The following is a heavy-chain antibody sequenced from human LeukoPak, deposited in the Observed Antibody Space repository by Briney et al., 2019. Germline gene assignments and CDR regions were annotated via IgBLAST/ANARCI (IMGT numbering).Heavy chain of an antibody. D-gene: IGHD3-10*01. V-gene: IGHV4-59*12. CDR2: IYYSGST. Sequence: SETLSLTCTVSGGSISSYYWSWIRQPPGRGLEWIGSIYYSGSTYYNPSLKSRVTISVDTSKNQFSLKLSSVTAADTAVYYCARAYYYGSGSYPKPFDYWGQGTLVTVSS. J-gene: IGHJ4*02. CDR1: GGSISSYY. CDR3: ARAYYYGSGSYPKPFDY.